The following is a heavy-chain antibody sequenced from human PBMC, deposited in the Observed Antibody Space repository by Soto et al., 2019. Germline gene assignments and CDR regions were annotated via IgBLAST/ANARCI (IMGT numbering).Heavy chain of an antibody. Sequence: SETLSLTCTVSGGSVSSGSYYWSWIRQPPGKGLEWIGYIYYSGSTNYNPSLKSRVTISVDTSKNQFSLKLSSVTAADTAVYYCARDTGALQYYFDYWGQGTLVTVSS. CDR2: IYYSGST. V-gene: IGHV4-61*01. CDR3: ARDTGALQYYFDY. CDR1: GGSVSSGSYY. D-gene: IGHD3-10*01. J-gene: IGHJ4*02.